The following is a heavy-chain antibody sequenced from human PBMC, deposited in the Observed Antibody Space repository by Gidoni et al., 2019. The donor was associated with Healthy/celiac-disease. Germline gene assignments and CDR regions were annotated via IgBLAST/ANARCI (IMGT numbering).Heavy chain of an antibody. D-gene: IGHD3-10*01. V-gene: IGHV3-48*02. Sequence: EVQLVESGGGLAQPGGSLRLSCAASGFTFSSYSRNWVRQAPGKGLAWVSYISSSSNTIYYADSVKGRFTISRDNAKNSLHLQMNSLRDEDTAVYYCARAGTGYYYYYYDMDVWGKGTTVTVSS. CDR1: GFTFSSYS. CDR2: ISSSSNTI. J-gene: IGHJ6*03. CDR3: ARAGTGYYYYYYDMDV.